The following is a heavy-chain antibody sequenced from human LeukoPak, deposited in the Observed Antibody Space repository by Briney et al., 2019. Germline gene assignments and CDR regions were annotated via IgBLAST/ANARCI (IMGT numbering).Heavy chain of an antibody. V-gene: IGHV4-34*01. CDR3: ARERYSSSWYLRYFQH. Sequence: SETLSLTCAVYGGSFSGYYWSWIRQPPGKGLEWIGEINHSGSTNYNPSLKSRVTISVDTSKNQFSLKLSSVTAADTAVYYCARERYSSSWYLRYFQHWGQGTLVTVSS. D-gene: IGHD6-13*01. CDR2: INHSGST. CDR1: GGSFSGYY. J-gene: IGHJ1*01.